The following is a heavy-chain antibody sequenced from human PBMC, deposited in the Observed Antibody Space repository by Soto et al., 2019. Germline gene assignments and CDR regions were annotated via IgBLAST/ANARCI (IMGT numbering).Heavy chain of an antibody. CDR3: ARGVVIINSYPGLAV. Sequence: GGSLRLSCAASGFTFTNAWMNWVRQAPGKGLEWVGRTRNKANSYSTDYAASVKGRFTISRDDPKSSLYLQMNSLKTEDTAVYYCARGVVIINSYPGLAVWGKGTTVPVSS. CDR1: GFTFTNAW. CDR2: TRNKANSYST. J-gene: IGHJ6*04. D-gene: IGHD3-9*01. V-gene: IGHV3-72*01.